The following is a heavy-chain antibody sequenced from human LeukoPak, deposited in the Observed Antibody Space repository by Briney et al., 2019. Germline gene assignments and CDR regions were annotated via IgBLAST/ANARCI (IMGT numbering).Heavy chain of an antibody. J-gene: IGHJ4*02. Sequence: GGSLRLSCAASGFTFSSYGMHWVRQAPGKGLEWVAVISYDGSNKYYADSVKGRFTISGDNSKNTLYLQMNSLRAEDTAVYYCAKDLRGSSSPGFDYWGQGTLVTVSS. V-gene: IGHV3-30*18. CDR1: GFTFSSYG. D-gene: IGHD6-6*01. CDR3: AKDLRGSSSPGFDY. CDR2: ISYDGSNK.